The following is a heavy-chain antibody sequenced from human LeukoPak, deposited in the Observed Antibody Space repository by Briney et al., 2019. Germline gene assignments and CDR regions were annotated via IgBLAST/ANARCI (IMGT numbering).Heavy chain of an antibody. D-gene: IGHD6-19*01. J-gene: IGHJ4*02. V-gene: IGHV1-3*01. CDR1: GYTFISYT. CDR3: ARGLRAGIAVAGRGFDY. CDR2: INAGNGNT. Sequence: ASVKVSCKASGYTFISYTLHWVRQAPGQRLEWMGWINAGNGNTKYSQKFQGRVTITRDISASTAYMELSSLRSEDTAVYYCARGLRAGIAVAGRGFDYWGQGTLVTVSS.